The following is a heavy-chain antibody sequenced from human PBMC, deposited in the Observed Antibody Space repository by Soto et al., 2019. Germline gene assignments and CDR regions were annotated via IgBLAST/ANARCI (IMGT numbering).Heavy chain of an antibody. J-gene: IGHJ6*02. V-gene: IGHV5-51*01. Sequence: XDSLTISCKASDTTHWIGWVRQKPGKGLEWMGIIYPGDSDTKYSPSFQGQVTISVDKSISTAYLHWSSLKASDTATYYCARLVNYYFGMDVWGLGTTVTVSS. CDR3: ARLVNYYFGMDV. CDR2: IYPGDSDT. CDR1: DTTHW.